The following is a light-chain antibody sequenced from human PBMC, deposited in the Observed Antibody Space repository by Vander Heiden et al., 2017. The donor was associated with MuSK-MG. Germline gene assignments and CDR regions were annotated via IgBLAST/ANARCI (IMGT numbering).Light chain of an antibody. CDR1: STSTGAGFD. CDR3: QSQESSRSGSV. J-gene: IGLJ3*02. CDR2: DDR. V-gene: IGLV1-40*01. Sequence: QPVLPRPPSVSAAPRQRLTISCTWSSTSTGAGFDVPWYHQLAGTAPTLLLFDDRNRNSGVPDRVSGSKSGTAATVAITGLQAEAEDDYYCQSQESSRSGSVFGGGTKLTVL.